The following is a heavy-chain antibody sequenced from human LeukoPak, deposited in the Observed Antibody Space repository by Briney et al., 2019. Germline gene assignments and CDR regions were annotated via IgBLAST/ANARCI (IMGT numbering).Heavy chain of an antibody. CDR1: GYTFTGYY. CDR2: INPNSGGT. Sequence: ASVKVSCKASGYTFTGYYMHWVRQAPGQGLEWMGWINPNSGGTIYAQKFQGRVTMTRDTSISTAYMELSRLRSDDTAVYYCARSDGYSGYDYEDYWGQGTLVTVSS. D-gene: IGHD5-12*01. V-gene: IGHV1-2*02. CDR3: ARSDGYSGYDYEDY. J-gene: IGHJ4*02.